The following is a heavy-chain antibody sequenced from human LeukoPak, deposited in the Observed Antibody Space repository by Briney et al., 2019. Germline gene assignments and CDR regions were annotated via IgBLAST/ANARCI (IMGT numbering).Heavy chain of an antibody. CDR3: AKDLPTLWYSSGWYDY. CDR1: GFTFSNYA. V-gene: IGHV3-23*01. Sequence: GGSLRLSCAASGFTFSNYAMNWVRQAPGKGLEWVSAISGSGGSTYYADSVKGRFTISRDNSKNTLYLQMNGLRVEDTAVYYCAKDLPTLWYSSGWYDYWGQGTLVTVSS. J-gene: IGHJ4*02. CDR2: ISGSGGST. D-gene: IGHD6-19*01.